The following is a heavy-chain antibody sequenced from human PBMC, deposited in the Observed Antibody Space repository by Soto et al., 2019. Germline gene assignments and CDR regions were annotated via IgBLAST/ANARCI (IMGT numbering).Heavy chain of an antibody. Sequence: ASVKVSCKASGYTFTSYDINWVRQATGQGLEWMGWMNPNSGNTGYAQKVQGRVTMTRNTSISTAYMELSSLRSEDTAVYYCASTYGDYRKPFDYWGQGTLVTVSS. V-gene: IGHV1-8*01. J-gene: IGHJ4*02. CDR1: GYTFTSYD. CDR3: ASTYGDYRKPFDY. CDR2: MNPNSGNT. D-gene: IGHD4-17*01.